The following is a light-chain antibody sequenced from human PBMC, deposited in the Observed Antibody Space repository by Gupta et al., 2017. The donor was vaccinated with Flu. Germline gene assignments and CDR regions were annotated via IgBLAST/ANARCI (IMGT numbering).Light chain of an antibody. CDR1: QSVSNNY. J-gene: IGKJ2*01. CDR3: QQYGSSPMYT. V-gene: IGKV3-20*01. CDR2: GAS. Sequence: EIVLTQSPGTLSLSPGERSTLSCRASQSVSNNYLAWYQQRPGQAPRLLIYGASSRATDIPDRVSGSGSGTDFTLTISRREPEDFAVYYCQQYGSSPMYTFGQGTKLEIK.